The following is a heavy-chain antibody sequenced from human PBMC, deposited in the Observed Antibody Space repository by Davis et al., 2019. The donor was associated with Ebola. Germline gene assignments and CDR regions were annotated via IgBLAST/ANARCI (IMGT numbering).Heavy chain of an antibody. CDR3: ARDGGGKYYYGSHDV. Sequence: GESLKISCAASGFTFSSYWMHWVRQAPGKGLVWVSRINSDGSSTSYADSVKGRFTISRDNAKNTLYLQMNSLRAEDTAVYYCARDGGGKYYYGSHDVWGKGTTVTVSS. V-gene: IGHV3-74*01. CDR1: GFTFSSYW. J-gene: IGHJ6*04. D-gene: IGHD3-10*01. CDR2: INSDGSST.